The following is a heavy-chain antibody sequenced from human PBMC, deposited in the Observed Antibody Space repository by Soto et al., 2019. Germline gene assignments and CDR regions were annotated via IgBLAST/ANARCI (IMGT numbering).Heavy chain of an antibody. D-gene: IGHD6-25*01. V-gene: IGHV1-8*01. J-gene: IGHJ6*02. CDR3: ARGNPFNFAGFDV. Sequence: QAHLEQSGAEVKRPGASVKVSCKASGYTFSDFDINWLRQASGQGPEWMGWMNAKSGDTFFAQRFQGKINMTWDTSLGTAYMEVGRLTADDTAMYYCARGNPFNFAGFDVWGQGTTVAVSS. CDR1: GYTFSDFD. CDR2: MNAKSGDT.